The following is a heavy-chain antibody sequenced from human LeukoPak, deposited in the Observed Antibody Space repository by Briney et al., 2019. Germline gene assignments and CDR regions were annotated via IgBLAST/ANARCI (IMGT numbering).Heavy chain of an antibody. CDR3: ARDLAAGGASLDY. V-gene: IGHV1-46*01. D-gene: IGHD6-13*01. CDR1: GYIFTSYY. Sequence: ASVKVSCKASGYIFTSYYMHWVRQAPGQGLEWMGMINPSGGSTSYAQKFQGRVTMTRDTSTSTVYMELSSLRSEDTAVYYCARDLAAGGASLDYWGQGTLVTVSS. CDR2: INPSGGST. J-gene: IGHJ4*02.